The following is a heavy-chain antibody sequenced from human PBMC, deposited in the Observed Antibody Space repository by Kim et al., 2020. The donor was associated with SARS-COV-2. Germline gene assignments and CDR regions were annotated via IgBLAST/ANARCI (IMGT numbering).Heavy chain of an antibody. CDR1: GFTFDDYA. Sequence: GGSLRLSCAASGFTFDDYAMEWVRQAPGKGLEWVAGITWNSGSIGYAYSVKGRFAISRDNAKNSLYLQMNSLRTEDTALYYCAGWSYYGMDVWGQGTTVTVSS. D-gene: IGHD6-19*01. CDR3: AGWSYYGMDV. J-gene: IGHJ6*02. CDR2: ITWNSGSI. V-gene: IGHV3-9*01.